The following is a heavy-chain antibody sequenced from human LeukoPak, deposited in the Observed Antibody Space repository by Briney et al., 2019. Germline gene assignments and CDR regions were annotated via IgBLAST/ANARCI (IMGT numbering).Heavy chain of an antibody. V-gene: IGHV3-33*01. D-gene: IGHD3-22*01. CDR3: ARGYYDSSYYYYYGMDV. J-gene: IGHJ6*02. Sequence: PGGSLRLSCAASGFTLSSYGMHWVRQAPGKGLEWVAVIWYDGSNKYYADSVKGRFTISRDNSKNTLYLQMNSLRAEDTAVYYCARGYYDSSYYYYYGMDVWGQGTTVTVSS. CDR1: GFTLSSYG. CDR2: IWYDGSNK.